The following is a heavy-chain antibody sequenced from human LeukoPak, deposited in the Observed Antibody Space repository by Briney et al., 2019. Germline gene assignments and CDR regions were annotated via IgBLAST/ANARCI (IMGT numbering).Heavy chain of an antibody. D-gene: IGHD5-18*01. CDR3: ARDRGYSTFDM. Sequence: GRSLRLSCVASGFTFSTYWMAWVRQAPGKGLEWVANINQDGSEKNYVDSVKGRFTISRDNAKNSLCLRMHSLRAEDTAVYYCARDRGYSTFDMWGQGTMVTVSS. CDR1: GFTFSTYW. J-gene: IGHJ3*02. CDR2: INQDGSEK. V-gene: IGHV3-7*05.